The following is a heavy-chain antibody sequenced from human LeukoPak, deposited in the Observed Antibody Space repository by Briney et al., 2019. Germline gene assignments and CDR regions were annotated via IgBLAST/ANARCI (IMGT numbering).Heavy chain of an antibody. CDR1: GGSISSYY. D-gene: IGHD3-10*01. J-gene: IGHJ5*02. CDR2: IYYSGST. V-gene: IGHV4-59*08. Sequence: PSETLSLTCTVSGGSISSYYWSWIRQPPGKGLEWIGYIYYSGSTNYNPSLKSRVTISVDTSKNQFSLKLSSVTAADTAVYHCARAHEAGRWFGEFPNWFDPWGQGTLVTVSS. CDR3: ARAHEAGRWFGEFPNWFDP.